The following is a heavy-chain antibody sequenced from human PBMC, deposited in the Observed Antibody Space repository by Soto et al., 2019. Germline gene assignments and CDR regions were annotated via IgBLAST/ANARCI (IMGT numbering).Heavy chain of an antibody. Sequence: GGSLRLSCAASGFTFSSYAMSWVRQAPGKGLEWVSAISGSGGSTYYADSVKGRFTISRDNSKNTLYLQMNSLRAEDTAVYYRAKGIGRYYYYGMDVWGQGTTVTVSS. V-gene: IGHV3-23*01. CDR1: GFTFSSYA. D-gene: IGHD3-10*01. J-gene: IGHJ6*02. CDR3: AKGIGRYYYYGMDV. CDR2: ISGSGGST.